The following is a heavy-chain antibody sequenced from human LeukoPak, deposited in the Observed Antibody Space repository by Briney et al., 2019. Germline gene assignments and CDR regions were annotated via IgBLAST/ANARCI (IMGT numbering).Heavy chain of an antibody. D-gene: IGHD5-24*01. V-gene: IGHV4-34*01. CDR3: ARGATISETGYFDF. CDR1: GGSFSRYY. Sequence: KPSETLSLTCAVYGGSFSRYYWSWIRQSPGKGLEWIAEIDHRGGTNYNPSVKSRVTISVDTSKNQFSLKVRSLSAADTAVYYCARGATISETGYFDFWGQGTPVTVSS. CDR2: IDHRGGT. J-gene: IGHJ4*03.